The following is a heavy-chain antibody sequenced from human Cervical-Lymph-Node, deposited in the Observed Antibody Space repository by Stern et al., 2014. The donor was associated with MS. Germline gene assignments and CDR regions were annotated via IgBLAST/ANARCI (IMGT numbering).Heavy chain of an antibody. V-gene: IGHV3-11*01. Sequence: QVQLVESGGGLVKPGGSLRLSCAASGFTFSDYYMSWIRQAPGKGLEWVSSISSSGSSISYADSVKGRFTISRDNAKNSLYLQMNSLRAEDTAVYYCARSHSKWLVHDAFDIWGQGTMVSVSS. CDR2: ISSSGSSI. CDR1: GFTFSDYY. J-gene: IGHJ3*02. D-gene: IGHD6-19*01. CDR3: ARSHSKWLVHDAFDI.